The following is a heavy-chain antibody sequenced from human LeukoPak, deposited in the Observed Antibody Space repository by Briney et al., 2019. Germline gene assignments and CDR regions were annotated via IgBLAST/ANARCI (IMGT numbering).Heavy chain of an antibody. CDR3: ARGFNRGFDP. Sequence: GGSLRLSCAASGFTVNSNYWIWVRQAPGKGLEWVSVIYSGGTTYYADSVKGRFTFSRDNSKNMLHLQMNSLRAEDTAVYYCARGFNRGFDPWGQGTLVIVSS. V-gene: IGHV3-53*01. CDR2: IYSGGTT. CDR1: GFTVNSNY. J-gene: IGHJ5*02. D-gene: IGHD3-10*01.